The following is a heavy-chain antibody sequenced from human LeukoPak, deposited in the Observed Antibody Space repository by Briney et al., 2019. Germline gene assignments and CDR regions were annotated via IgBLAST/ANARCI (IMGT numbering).Heavy chain of an antibody. V-gene: IGHV4-59*11. CDR1: GASITGHY. CDR2: ISHIGST. D-gene: IGHD1-14*01. CDR3: ARDRISINALDM. Sequence: PSETLSLTCTVSGASITGHYLTWIRQPPGNGLEWIGYISHIGSTNYSPSLKSRVTISVDTSKNQFSLKLTSVTAADTALYYCARDRISINALDMWGQGTMVTVSS. J-gene: IGHJ3*02.